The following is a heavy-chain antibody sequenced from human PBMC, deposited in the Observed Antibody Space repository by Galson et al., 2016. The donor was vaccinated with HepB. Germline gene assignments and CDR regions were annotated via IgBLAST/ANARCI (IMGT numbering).Heavy chain of an antibody. CDR1: GFTFSSYS. Sequence: SLRLSCAASGFTFSSYSMNWVRQAPGKGLEWVSSISSSSSYIYYADSVKGRFTISRDNAKNSLYLQLNSLRAEDTAIYYCATDTSRDDDQWGQGTLVTVSS. CDR3: ATDTSRDDDQ. V-gene: IGHV3-21*01. D-gene: IGHD1-1*01. J-gene: IGHJ5*02. CDR2: ISSSSSYI.